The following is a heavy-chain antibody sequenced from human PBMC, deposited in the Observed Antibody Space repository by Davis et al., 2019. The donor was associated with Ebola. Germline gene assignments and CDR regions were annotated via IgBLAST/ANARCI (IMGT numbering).Heavy chain of an antibody. CDR1: GGTFSSYA. D-gene: IGHD3-10*01. CDR3: ARDAKRYYYGSGSYVAVKPWYYGMDV. Sequence: SVKVSCKASGGTFSSYAISWVRQAPGQGLEWMGGIIPIFGTANYAQKFQGRVTITADESTSTAYMELSSLRSEDTAVYYCARDAKRYYYGSGSYVAVKPWYYGMDVWGQGTTVTVSS. J-gene: IGHJ6*02. V-gene: IGHV1-69*13. CDR2: IIPIFGTA.